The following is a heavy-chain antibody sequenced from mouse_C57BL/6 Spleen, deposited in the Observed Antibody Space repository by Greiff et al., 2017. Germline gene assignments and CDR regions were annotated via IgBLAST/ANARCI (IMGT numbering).Heavy chain of an antibody. J-gene: IGHJ2*01. CDR2: IWRGGST. CDR3: AKKGDFYCFDY. D-gene: IGHD2-1*01. V-gene: IGHV2-5*01. CDR1: GFSLTSSG. Sequence: QVQLQQSGPGLVQPSPSLSITCPVSGFSLTSSGVHWVRQTPRKGLEWLGVIWRGGSTDYNAAFMSRLSITKDNSKSQFFFKMISLQAADTAFYYCAKKGDFYCFDYWGQGATLTVSS.